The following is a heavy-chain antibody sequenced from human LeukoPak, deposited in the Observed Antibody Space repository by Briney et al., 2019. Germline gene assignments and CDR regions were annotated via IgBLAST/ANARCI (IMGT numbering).Heavy chain of an antibody. D-gene: IGHD2-15*01. CDR3: ARGRYCNGGSCYFDS. Sequence: GGSLRLSCAASGFTFSSYGMSWVRQVPGKGLEWVSGISNSGASSFYAGSVKGRFTISRDNSKNTLYLQMNSLRGEDTAVYYCARGRYCNGGSCYFDSWGQGTLVTVSS. V-gene: IGHV3-23*01. J-gene: IGHJ4*02. CDR2: ISNSGASS. CDR1: GFTFSSYG.